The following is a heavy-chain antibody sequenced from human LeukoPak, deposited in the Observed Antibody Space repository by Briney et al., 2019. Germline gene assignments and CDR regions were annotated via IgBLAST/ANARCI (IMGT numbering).Heavy chain of an antibody. D-gene: IGHD3-22*01. CDR3: ARGDTGVYYYNLDY. J-gene: IGHJ4*02. Sequence: HPGRSLRLSCAASGFTFSSYAMHWVRQAPGKGLEWVAVISYDGSNKYYADSVKGRFTISRDNSKNTLYLQMNSLRAEDTAVYYCARGDTGVYYYNLDYWGQGTLVTVSS. CDR2: ISYDGSNK. CDR1: GFTFSSYA. V-gene: IGHV3-30*01.